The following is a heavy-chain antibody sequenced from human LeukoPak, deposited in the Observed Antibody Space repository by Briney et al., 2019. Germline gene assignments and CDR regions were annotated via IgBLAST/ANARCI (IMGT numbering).Heavy chain of an antibody. J-gene: IGHJ4*02. CDR3: AKVYYDSSGYYYFDY. D-gene: IGHD3-22*01. V-gene: IGHV3-23*01. CDR1: GFTFSSYG. CDR2: ISGSGGST. Sequence: GGSLRLSCAASGFTFSSYGMSWVRQAPGKGLEWVSAISGSGGSTYYADSVKGRFTISRDNSKNTLYLQMNSLRAEDTAVYYCAKVYYDSSGYYYFDYWGQGTLVTVSS.